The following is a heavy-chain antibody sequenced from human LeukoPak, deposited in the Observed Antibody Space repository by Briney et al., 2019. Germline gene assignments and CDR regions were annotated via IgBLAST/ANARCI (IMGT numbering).Heavy chain of an antibody. CDR3: ARGGDHPTYLFQYMDV. D-gene: IGHD3-16*01. CDR2: IREDGTEK. CDR1: GFTFSGAW. J-gene: IGHJ6*03. Sequence: GGSLRLSCTASGFTFSGAWMTWVRQAPGKGLEWVANIREDGTEKNYVDSVKGRFTISRDNAKNSLFLQMSNLRDDDTAIYYCARGGDHPTYLFQYMDVWGKGTTVTVSS. V-gene: IGHV3-7*01.